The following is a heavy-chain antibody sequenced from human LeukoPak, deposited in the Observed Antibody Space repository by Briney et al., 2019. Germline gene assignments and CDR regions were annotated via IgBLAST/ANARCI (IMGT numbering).Heavy chain of an antibody. J-gene: IGHJ6*03. Sequence: SETLSLTCTVSGDSISSAYYWGWIRQPPGKGLEWIGSIFHSGSTFYTPSLRSRVTISLDTYKNQFSLKLSYVTVEDRAVYYCASDTWKDYYYYYMDVWGKGTTVTVSS. V-gene: IGHV4-38-2*02. CDR3: ASDTWKDYYYYYMDV. CDR1: GDSISSAYY. CDR2: IFHSGST. D-gene: IGHD1-1*01.